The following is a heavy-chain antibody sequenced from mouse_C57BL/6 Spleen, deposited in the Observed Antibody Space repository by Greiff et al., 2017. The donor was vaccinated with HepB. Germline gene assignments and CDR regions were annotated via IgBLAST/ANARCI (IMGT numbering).Heavy chain of an antibody. Sequence: LVESGPELKKPGETVKISCKASGYTFTEYPMHWVKQAPGKGFKWMGMIYTDTGELTYAEEFKGRIAFTLETSASTAYLQINNLKNEDTATYLCVGNYEDYAMDYWGQGTSVTVSS. CDR3: VGNYEDYAMDY. V-gene: IGHV9-1*01. J-gene: IGHJ4*01. CDR1: GYTFTEYP. CDR2: IYTDTGEL. D-gene: IGHD2-1*01.